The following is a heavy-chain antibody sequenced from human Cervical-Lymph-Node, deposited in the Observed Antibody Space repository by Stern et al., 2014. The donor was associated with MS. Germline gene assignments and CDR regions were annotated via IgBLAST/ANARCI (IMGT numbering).Heavy chain of an antibody. CDR1: GGTFSSIE. CDR3: VRDQGGIAAS. D-gene: IGHD6-13*01. CDR2: ISPLFGTT. J-gene: IGHJ4*02. V-gene: IGHV1-69*12. Sequence: QVQLVQSGAEVKQPWSSMKVSCKASGGTFSSIEISWVRQAPGQGLEWLGGISPLFGTTNYAQQVQGRVTIVADDTTHTVNMELSRLRSEDTAVYYCVRDQGGIAASWGQGTLVTVSS.